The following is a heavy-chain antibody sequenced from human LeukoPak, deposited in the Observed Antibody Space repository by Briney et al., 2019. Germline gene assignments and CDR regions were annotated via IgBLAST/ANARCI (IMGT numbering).Heavy chain of an antibody. D-gene: IGHD3-22*01. CDR3: AKDLGYYDSSGYYFNY. J-gene: IGHJ4*02. CDR1: GFTFSTYA. Sequence: GGSLRLSCAASGFTFSTYAMSWVRQAPGEGLEWVSAISGSGGSTYYADSVKGRFTISRDNSKNTLYLQMNSLRAEDTAVYYCAKDLGYYDSSGYYFNYWGQGTLVTVSS. V-gene: IGHV3-23*01. CDR2: ISGSGGST.